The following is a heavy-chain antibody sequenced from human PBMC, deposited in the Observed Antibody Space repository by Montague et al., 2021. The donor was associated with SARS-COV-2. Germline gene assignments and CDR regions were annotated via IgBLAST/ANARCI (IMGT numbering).Heavy chain of an antibody. CDR2: IYHSGGT. D-gene: IGHD3-10*01. J-gene: IGHJ4*02. CDR1: GYSISSGYY. V-gene: IGHV4-38-2*01. Sequence: SETLSLTCSVSGYSISSGYYWGWIRQPPGKGLEWFGNIYHSGGTYYSKSLKSRVTVSVDTSKNQFSLRLSSVTAADTAVYYCARWYYGSGSYPHWGQGTLVTVSS. CDR3: ARWYYGSGSYPH.